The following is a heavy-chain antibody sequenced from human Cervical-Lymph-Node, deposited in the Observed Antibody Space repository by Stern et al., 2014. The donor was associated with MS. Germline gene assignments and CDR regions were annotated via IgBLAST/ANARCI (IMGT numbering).Heavy chain of an antibody. V-gene: IGHV3-30-3*01. CDR2: ISNDGNKK. CDR1: GLSFSNYA. J-gene: IGHJ4*02. D-gene: IGHD3-16*01. Sequence: VQLVASGGGVVQPGTSLRLSCAASGLSFSNYAVHWVRQAPGKGLEWVVVISNDGNKKFYADSVKGRFTISRDNSNNTLYLQMNSLRFEDTAVYYCARGGDYIWGSPVDHWGQGTLVSVSS. CDR3: ARGGDYIWGSPVDH.